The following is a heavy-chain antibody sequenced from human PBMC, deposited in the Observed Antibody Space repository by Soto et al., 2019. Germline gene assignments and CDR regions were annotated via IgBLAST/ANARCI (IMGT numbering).Heavy chain of an antibody. CDR1: GFTFTSSA. J-gene: IGHJ4*02. CDR2: IVVGSGNT. V-gene: IGHV1-58*01. Sequence: RQLVQSGPEVKKPGTSVKVSCKASGFTFTSSAVQWVRQARGQRLEWIGWIVVGSGNTNYAQKFQERVTITGDMSTSTAYMELSSLRSEDSAVYYCAADPYYYDSSSYYSFDYWGQGTLLTVSS. CDR3: AADPYYYDSSSYYSFDY. D-gene: IGHD3-22*01.